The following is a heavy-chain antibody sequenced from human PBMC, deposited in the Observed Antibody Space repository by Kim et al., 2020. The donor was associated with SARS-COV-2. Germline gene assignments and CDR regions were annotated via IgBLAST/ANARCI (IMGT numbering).Heavy chain of an antibody. J-gene: IGHJ4*02. CDR1: GFTFNTYS. CDR2: ISYNGVVK. CDR3: AKETNDSEWYVDY. V-gene: IGHV3-30*18. D-gene: IGHD2-8*01. Sequence: GGSLRLSCAASGFTFNTYSIHWVRQAPGKGLEWVAVISYNGVVKYYADSVKGRFTLSRDNSKNSVYLQMNTLRAEDTAVYFCAKETNDSEWYVDYWGQGT.